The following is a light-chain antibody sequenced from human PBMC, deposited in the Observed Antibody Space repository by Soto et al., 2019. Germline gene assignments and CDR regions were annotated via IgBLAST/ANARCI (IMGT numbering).Light chain of an antibody. CDR1: QSVSSSY. Sequence: ESVLTQSPCTPSLSPGERATLSCRASQSVSSSYLAWYQQKPGQAPRLLIYGASSRATGIPDRFSGSGSGTDFTLTISRLEPEDFAVYYCQQYGSSPLFGQGTRLEIK. V-gene: IGKV3-20*01. CDR3: QQYGSSPL. CDR2: GAS. J-gene: IGKJ5*01.